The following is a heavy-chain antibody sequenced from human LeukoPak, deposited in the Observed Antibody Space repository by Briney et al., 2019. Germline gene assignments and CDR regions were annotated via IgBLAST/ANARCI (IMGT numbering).Heavy chain of an antibody. CDR2: IIPILGIA. D-gene: IGHD1-26*01. Sequence: GSSVKVSCKASGGTFSSYAFSWVRQAPGQGLEWMGRIIPILGIANYAQKFQGRVTITADKSTSTAYMELSSLRSEDTAVYYCATESRLAGSYYPDFDYWGQGTLVTVSS. V-gene: IGHV1-69*04. CDR3: ATESRLAGSYYPDFDY. CDR1: GGTFSSYA. J-gene: IGHJ4*02.